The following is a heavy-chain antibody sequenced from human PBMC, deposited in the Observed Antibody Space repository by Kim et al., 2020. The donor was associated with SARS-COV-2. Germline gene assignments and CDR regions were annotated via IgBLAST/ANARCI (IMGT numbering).Heavy chain of an antibody. CDR3: ARGGGAYCGGDCDGTFDY. D-gene: IGHD2-21*02. CDR2: IYSDGST. J-gene: IGHJ4*01. CDR1: GITVSSDY. Sequence: GGSLRLSCAASGITVSSDYMSWVRQAPGKGLEWVSVIYSDGSTYYSDSVKGRFTMSRDNPNNMVYLQMNNLRAEDTAVYYCARGGGAYCGGDCDGTFDY. V-gene: IGHV3-66*01.